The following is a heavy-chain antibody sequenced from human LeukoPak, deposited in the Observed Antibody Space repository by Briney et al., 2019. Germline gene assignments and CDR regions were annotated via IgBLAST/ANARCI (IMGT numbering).Heavy chain of an antibody. CDR1: GGSFSGYYY. J-gene: IGHJ6*03. CDR3: ARLSGGDSAVSYYYYYMDV. V-gene: IGHV4-34*01. Sequence: PSETLSLTCAVYGGSFSGYYYWSWIRQPPGKGLEWIGEIDHSGSTNYNPSLKSRVAISVDTSKNQFSLKLSSVTAADTAVYYCARLSGGDSAVSYYYYYMDVWGKGTTVTVSS. CDR2: IDHSGST. D-gene: IGHD2-21*02.